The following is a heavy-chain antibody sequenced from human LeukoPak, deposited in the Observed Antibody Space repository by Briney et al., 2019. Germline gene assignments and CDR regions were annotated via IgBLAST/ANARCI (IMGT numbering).Heavy chain of an antibody. Sequence: SETLSLTCAVYGGSFSGYYWSWIRQPPGKGLEWIGEINHSGSTNYNPSLKSRVTISVDTSKNQFSLKLNSVTAADTAVYYCARDGGAGAIDYWGQGTLVTASS. D-gene: IGHD1-26*01. CDR1: GGSFSGYY. J-gene: IGHJ4*02. V-gene: IGHV4-34*01. CDR2: INHSGST. CDR3: ARDGGAGAIDY.